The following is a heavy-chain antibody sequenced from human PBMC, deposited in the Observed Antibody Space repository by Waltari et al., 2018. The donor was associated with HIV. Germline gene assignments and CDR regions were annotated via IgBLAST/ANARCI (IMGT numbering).Heavy chain of an antibody. CDR1: GGSFSSGNW. D-gene: IGHD2-15*01. CDR3: AINGGSSNFDY. V-gene: IGHV4-4*02. CDR2: IYHSGTT. J-gene: IGHJ4*02. Sequence: QVQLQESGPGLVKPSGTLSLTCAVSGGSFSSGNWWTWVRQPPGKGLEWIGEIYHSGTTNYNPSLKTRVTISLDKSKNQFSLKLSSVTAADTAAYYCAINGGSSNFDYWGQGTLVTVSS.